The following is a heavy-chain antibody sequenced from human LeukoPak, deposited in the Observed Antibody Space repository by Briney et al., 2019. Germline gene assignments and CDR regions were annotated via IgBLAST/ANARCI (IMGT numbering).Heavy chain of an antibody. CDR1: GASISSGNDY. J-gene: IGHJ6*03. Sequence: TSETLSLTCTVSGASISSGNDYWSWIRQPAGKGLEWIGRVYTGGSTNYNPSLKSRVTISVDTSKNQFSLKLSSVTAADTAVYYCARGRVTGSPVYYYYYYMDVWGKGTTVTVSS. D-gene: IGHD3-9*01. V-gene: IGHV4-61*02. CDR3: ARGRVTGSPVYYYYYYMDV. CDR2: VYTGGST.